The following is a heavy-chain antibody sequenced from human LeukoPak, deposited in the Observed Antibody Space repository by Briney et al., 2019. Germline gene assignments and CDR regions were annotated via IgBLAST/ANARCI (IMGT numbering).Heavy chain of an antibody. J-gene: IGHJ4*02. Sequence: GGSLRLSCAASGFTFSTYWMHWVRQAPGKGLVWVSRINSDGSSTNYADSVKGRFTISRDNAKNTLYLQMNSLRAEDMAVYYCVRDMGYYDKVWGQGTLVTVSS. CDR1: GFTFSTYW. D-gene: IGHD3-22*01. CDR3: VRDMGYYDKV. V-gene: IGHV3-74*01. CDR2: INSDGSST.